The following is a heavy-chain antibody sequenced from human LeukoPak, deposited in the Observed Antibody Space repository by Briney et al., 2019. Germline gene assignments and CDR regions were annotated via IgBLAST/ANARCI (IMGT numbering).Heavy chain of an antibody. V-gene: IGHV3-48*02. CDR1: GFTFSNYN. CDR3: ARETVSLDY. Sequence: SGGSLRLSCAASGFTFSNYNLNWVRQAPGKGLEWVSYISDGSSTIYYADSVRGRFTISRDNAKNSLYLQINSLRDEDTAVYYCARETVSLDYWGQGTLVTVSS. D-gene: IGHD4-17*01. CDR2: ISDGSSTI. J-gene: IGHJ4*02.